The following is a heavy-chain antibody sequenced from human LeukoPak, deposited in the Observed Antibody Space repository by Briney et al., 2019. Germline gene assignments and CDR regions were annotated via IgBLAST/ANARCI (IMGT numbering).Heavy chain of an antibody. J-gene: IGHJ4*02. D-gene: IGHD3-3*01. CDR2: INPNSGGT. CDR3: ARDSPATDSNFDY. V-gene: IGHV1-2*06. Sequence: ASVKVSCKASGYTFTGYYMHWVRQALGQGLEWMGRINPNSGGTNYAQKFQGRVTMTRATSISTAYMDLSRLRSDDTAVYYCARDSPATDSNFDYWGQGTLVTVSS. CDR1: GYTFTGYY.